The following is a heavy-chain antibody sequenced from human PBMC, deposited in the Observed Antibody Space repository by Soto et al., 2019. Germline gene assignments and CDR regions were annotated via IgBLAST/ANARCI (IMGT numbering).Heavy chain of an antibody. CDR1: GFTFSNYA. CDR3: AKIGTTVTTASYWYFDV. V-gene: IGHV3-23*01. Sequence: GGSLRLSCAASGFTFSNYAMSWVRQAPGKGLEWVSAISGSGGSTYYADSVKGRFTISRDNSKNTLYLQMNSLRAEDTAVYSCAKIGTTVTTASYWYFDVWGRGTLVTVSS. CDR2: ISGSGGST. J-gene: IGHJ2*01. D-gene: IGHD4-17*01.